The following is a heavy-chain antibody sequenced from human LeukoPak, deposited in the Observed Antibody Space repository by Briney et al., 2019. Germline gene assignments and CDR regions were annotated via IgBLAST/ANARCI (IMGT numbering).Heavy chain of an antibody. Sequence: ASVKVSCKASGYTFTSYVMHWVRQAPGQRLEWMGWINAGNGNTKYSQKFQGRVTITRDTSASTAYMELSSLRSEDTAVYYCARDLTTVSWFDPWGQGTLVTVSS. CDR3: ARDLTTVSWFDP. V-gene: IGHV1-3*01. CDR1: GYTFTSYV. J-gene: IGHJ5*02. CDR2: INAGNGNT. D-gene: IGHD4-11*01.